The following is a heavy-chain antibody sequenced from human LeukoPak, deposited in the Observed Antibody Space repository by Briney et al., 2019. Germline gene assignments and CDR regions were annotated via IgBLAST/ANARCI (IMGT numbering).Heavy chain of an antibody. D-gene: IGHD4-11*01. Sequence: GASVKVSSKASGYTFTSYGISWVRQAPGQGLEWMGWISAYNGNTNYAQKLQGRVTMTTDTSTSTAYMELRGLRSDDTAVYYCARGGWTARVTLNDAFDIWGQGTMVTVSS. CDR2: ISAYNGNT. CDR3: ARGGWTARVTLNDAFDI. V-gene: IGHV1-18*01. J-gene: IGHJ3*02. CDR1: GYTFTSYG.